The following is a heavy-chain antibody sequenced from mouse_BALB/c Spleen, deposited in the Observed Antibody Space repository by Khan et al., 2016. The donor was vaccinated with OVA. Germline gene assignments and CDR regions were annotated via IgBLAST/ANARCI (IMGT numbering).Heavy chain of an antibody. J-gene: IGHJ1*01. CDR3: ARDHYDGYFDV. Sequence: QVQLKESGPDLVAPSQSLSITCTVSGFSLTRYGVHWVRQPPGKGLEWLGVMWAGGSTNYNSALMSRLSISKDNSKSQVFLKMNSLQTDDTAIYYGARDHYDGYFDVWGAGTTVTVSS. V-gene: IGHV2-9*02. D-gene: IGHD1-1*01. CDR1: GFSLTRYG. CDR2: MWAGGST.